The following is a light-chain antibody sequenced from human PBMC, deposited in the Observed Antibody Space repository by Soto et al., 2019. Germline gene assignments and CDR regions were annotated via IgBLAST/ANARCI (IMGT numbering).Light chain of an antibody. CDR3: MQTLQTPRT. CDR2: LGS. V-gene: IGKV2-28*01. Sequence: DIVMTQSPLSLPVTPGEPASISCRSAQSLLHSNGYNYLDWYLQKPGQPPQFLIYLGSTRASGVPDRFSGSGSGTDFTLKISRVEAEDVGVYYCMQTLQTPRTFGQGTKLETK. CDR1: QSLLHSNGYNY. J-gene: IGKJ2*01.